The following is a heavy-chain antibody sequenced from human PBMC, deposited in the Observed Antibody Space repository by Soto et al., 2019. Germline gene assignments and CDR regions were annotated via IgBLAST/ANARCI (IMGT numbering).Heavy chain of an antibody. Sequence: GGSLRLSCAASGFTFSSYAMSWVRQAPGKGLEWVSAISASGGSTYYADSVKGRFTISRDNSKNTLYLQMNSLRAEDTAVYYCAKNPDSSGYYYFDYWGQGNLVTVSS. V-gene: IGHV3-23*01. D-gene: IGHD3-22*01. J-gene: IGHJ4*02. CDR1: GFTFSSYA. CDR2: ISASGGST. CDR3: AKNPDSSGYYYFDY.